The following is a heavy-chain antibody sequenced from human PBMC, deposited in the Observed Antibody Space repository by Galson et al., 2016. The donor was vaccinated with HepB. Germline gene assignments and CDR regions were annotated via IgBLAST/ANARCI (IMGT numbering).Heavy chain of an antibody. J-gene: IGHJ3*02. V-gene: IGHV5-51*01. CDR1: GYSFTKYW. Sequence: QSGAEVKKPGESLKISCKTSGYSFTKYWIGWVRQMPGKGLKWMGIIYPGDSDTRYSPSFQGQVTISADKSISTAYLQWSSLKASDTAVYYCARGPRGFLRWSSTFDIWGRGTVVTVSS. CDR3: ARGPRGFLRWSSTFDI. D-gene: IGHD3-3*01. CDR2: IYPGDSDT.